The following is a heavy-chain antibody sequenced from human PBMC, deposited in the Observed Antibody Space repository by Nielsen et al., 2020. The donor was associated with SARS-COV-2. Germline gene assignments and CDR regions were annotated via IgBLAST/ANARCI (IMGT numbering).Heavy chain of an antibody. J-gene: IGHJ4*02. Sequence: GESLKISCAAAGFTFRNYGMHWVRQAPGQGLEWVASISGTTTYIYYADSLKGRFTISRDNVNNLLFLQMNSLRAEDTALYYCARGLQYFEAYYFDYWGQGTLVTVSS. CDR3: ARGLQYFEAYYFDY. CDR1: GFTFRNYG. CDR2: ISGTTTYI. D-gene: IGHD3-9*01. V-gene: IGHV3-21*01.